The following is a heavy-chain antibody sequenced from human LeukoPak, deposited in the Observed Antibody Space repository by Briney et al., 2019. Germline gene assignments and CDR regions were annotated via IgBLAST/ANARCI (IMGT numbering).Heavy chain of an antibody. CDR1: GFTFSDSY. D-gene: IGHD1-26*01. CDR3: ASGGIYYGAAFDF. Sequence: GGSLRLSCAASGFTFSDSYMSWIRQSPGKGLEWVSHISGSGQIIYYADSMKGRFTISRDNAKNSLYLQMNSLRAEDTAVYYCASGGIYYGAAFDFWGQGTLVTVSS. J-gene: IGHJ4*02. V-gene: IGHV3-11*04. CDR2: ISGSGQII.